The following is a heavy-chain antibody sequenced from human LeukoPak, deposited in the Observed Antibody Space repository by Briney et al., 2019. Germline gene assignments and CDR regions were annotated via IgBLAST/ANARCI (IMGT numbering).Heavy chain of an antibody. Sequence: SETLSLTCAVSGGSISSSNWWSWVRPPPGKGLEWIGEIYHSGSTNYNPSLKSRVTISVDKSKNQFSLKLSSVTAADTAVYYCATSSGWYRFDSWGQGTLVTVSS. CDR3: ATSSGWYRFDS. J-gene: IGHJ4*02. CDR1: GGSISSSNW. CDR2: IYHSGST. V-gene: IGHV4-4*02. D-gene: IGHD6-19*01.